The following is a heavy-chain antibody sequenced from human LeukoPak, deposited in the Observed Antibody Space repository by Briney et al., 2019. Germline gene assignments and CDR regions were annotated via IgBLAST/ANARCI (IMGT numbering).Heavy chain of an antibody. CDR3: AIIAARPRYYYYMDV. V-gene: IGHV1-69*01. CDR1: GGTFSSYA. CDR2: IIPIFGTA. Sequence: GSSVKVSCKASGGTFSSYAISWVRQAPGQGLEWMGGIIPIFGTANYAQKFQGRVTITADESTSTAYMELSSLRSEDTAVYYCAIIAARPRYYYYMDVWGKGTTVTVSS. D-gene: IGHD6-6*01. J-gene: IGHJ6*03.